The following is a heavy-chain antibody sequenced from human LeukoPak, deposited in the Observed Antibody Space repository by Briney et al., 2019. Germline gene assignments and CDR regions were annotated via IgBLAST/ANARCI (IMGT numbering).Heavy chain of an antibody. CDR1: GFDFNNYV. J-gene: IGHJ4*02. CDR3: ARDTLDTAMVT. V-gene: IGHV3-30*14. D-gene: IGHD5-18*01. Sequence: PGGSLRLSCAASGFDFNNYVMHWVRQAPGKGLEWVAVISYDGSNIYYSDSVKGRFTISRDNSKNTLYLQMNSLRAEDTAVYYCARDTLDTAMVTWGQGTLVTVSS. CDR2: ISYDGSNI.